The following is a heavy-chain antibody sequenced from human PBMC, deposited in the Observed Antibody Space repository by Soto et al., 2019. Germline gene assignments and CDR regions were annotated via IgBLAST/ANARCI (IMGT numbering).Heavy chain of an antibody. D-gene: IGHD1-26*01. V-gene: IGHV3-33*08. Sequence: QVQLVESGGGVVQPGGSLRLSCAASASIFKGHGMHWVRQVPGKGLDWVAIIRYDGSDEHYGDSVEGRFTISRDNSKNMLYLQMNSLRAEDTAVYYCARDGVGATTFFGFLDYWGQGTLVTVSS. CDR3: ARDGVGATTFFGFLDY. J-gene: IGHJ4*02. CDR2: IRYDGSDE. CDR1: ASIFKGHG.